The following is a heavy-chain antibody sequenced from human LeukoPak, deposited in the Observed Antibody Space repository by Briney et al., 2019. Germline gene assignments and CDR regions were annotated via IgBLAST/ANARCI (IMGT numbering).Heavy chain of an antibody. Sequence: GGSLRLSCAASGFTFSSYAMHWVRQAPGKGLEWVAVISYDGSNKYYADSVKGRFTISRDNSKNTLYLQMNSLRAEDTAVYYCARHRSSWDAFDIWGQGTMVTVSS. CDR1: GFTFSSYA. V-gene: IGHV3-30-3*01. CDR2: ISYDGSNK. CDR3: ARHRSSWDAFDI. J-gene: IGHJ3*02. D-gene: IGHD6-13*01.